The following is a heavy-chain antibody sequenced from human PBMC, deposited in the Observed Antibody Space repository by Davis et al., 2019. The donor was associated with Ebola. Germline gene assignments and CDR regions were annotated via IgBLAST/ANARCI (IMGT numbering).Heavy chain of an antibody. CDR1: GFTFDDYA. CDR3: AKDTSNIWFDI. J-gene: IGHJ3*02. CDR2: ISYDGSHK. D-gene: IGHD1-26*01. Sequence: GESLKISCAASGFTFDDYAMHWVRQAPGKGLEWVAVISYDGSHKYYADSVKGRFTISRDNSKNTLDLQMNGLRVEDTAIYYCAKDTSNIWFDIWGQGTMVTVSS. V-gene: IGHV3-30*04.